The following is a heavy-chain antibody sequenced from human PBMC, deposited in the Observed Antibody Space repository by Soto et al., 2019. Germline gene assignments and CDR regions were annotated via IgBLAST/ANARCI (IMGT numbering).Heavy chain of an antibody. CDR1: GGSISSSNW. D-gene: IGHD3-22*01. CDR2: IYHSGST. J-gene: IGHJ6*02. V-gene: IGHV4-4*02. CDR3: ARDPGYSTGYYYYYGMGV. Sequence: QVQLQESGPGLVKPSGTLSLTCAVSGGSISSSNWWSWVRQPPGKGLEWIGEIYHSGSTNYNPSLKSRVTISVDKSKNQFSLKLSSVTAADTAVYYCARDPGYSTGYYYYYGMGVWGQGTTVTVSS.